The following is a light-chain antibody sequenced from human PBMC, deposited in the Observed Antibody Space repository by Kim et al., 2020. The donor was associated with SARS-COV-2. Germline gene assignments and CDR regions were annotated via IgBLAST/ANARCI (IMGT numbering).Light chain of an antibody. J-gene: IGLJ3*02. CDR2: DNS. CDR3: GTWDGGLSAAWV. CDR1: TSNIGNNY. Sequence: QKVTISCSVSTSNIGNNYVSWYQHLPGTAPRLLIYDNSKRPSGIPARFSGSKSGTSATLGITGLQPGDEADYYCGTWDGGLSAAWVFGGGTQLTVL. V-gene: IGLV1-51*01.